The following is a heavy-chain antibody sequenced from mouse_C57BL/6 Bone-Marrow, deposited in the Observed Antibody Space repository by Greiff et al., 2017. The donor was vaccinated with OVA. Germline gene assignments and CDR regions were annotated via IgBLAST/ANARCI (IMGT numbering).Heavy chain of an antibody. D-gene: IGHD1-1*01. CDR3: ARMGRYYGSSYVDY. Sequence: QVQLQQPGTELVKPGASVKLSCKASGYTFTGYWMNWVKQRPGQGLEWIGNINPGIGGTNYNEKFKTKATLTVYKSSSTAYMQLISLTSEDSAVYYCARMGRYYGSSYVDYWGQGTTLTVSA. CDR2: INPGIGGT. CDR1: GYTFTGYW. V-gene: IGHV1-53*01. J-gene: IGHJ2*01.